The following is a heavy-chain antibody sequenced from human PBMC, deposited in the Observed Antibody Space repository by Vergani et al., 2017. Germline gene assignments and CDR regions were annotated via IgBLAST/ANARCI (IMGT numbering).Heavy chain of an antibody. V-gene: IGHV5-51*01. CDR1: GYSFTSYW. CDR2: IYPGDSDT. Sequence: EVQLVQSGAEVKKPGESLRISCKGSGYSFTSYWISWVRQMPGKGLEWMGIIYPGDSDTRYSPSFQGQVTISADKSISTAYLQWSSLKASDTAMYYCARVVVPAAQQGWFDPWGQGTLVTVSS. J-gene: IGHJ5*02. D-gene: IGHD2-2*01. CDR3: ARVVVPAAQQGWFDP.